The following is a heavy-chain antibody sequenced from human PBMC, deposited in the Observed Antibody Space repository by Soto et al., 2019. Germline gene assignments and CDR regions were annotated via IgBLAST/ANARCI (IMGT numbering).Heavy chain of an antibody. CDR2: ISYSGDSA. CDR3: ARRYGDHVDY. Sequence: EVQLLESGGGLVQPGGSLRLSCAASGFTFSNYAMTWVRQAPGKGLEWVSSISYSGDSAYYADSVKGRFTFSRDNSKNTLYLQMNSLRAEDTAVYYCARRYGDHVDYWGQGTLVTVSS. D-gene: IGHD4-17*01. CDR1: GFTFSNYA. J-gene: IGHJ4*02. V-gene: IGHV3-23*01.